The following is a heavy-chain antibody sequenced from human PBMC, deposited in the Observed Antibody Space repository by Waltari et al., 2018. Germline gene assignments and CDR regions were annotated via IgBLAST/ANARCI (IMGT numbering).Heavy chain of an antibody. Sequence: QVQLVQSGAEVKKPGSSVKVSCKASGGTFSSYAISWVRQAPGQGLEWMGGIIPIFGTANYAQKFQVRVTITTDESTSTAYMELSSLRSEDTAVYYCARYRRSSWPYYFDYWGQGTLVTVSS. D-gene: IGHD6-13*01. V-gene: IGHV1-69*05. CDR1: GGTFSSYA. CDR3: ARYRRSSWPYYFDY. CDR2: IIPIFGTA. J-gene: IGHJ4*02.